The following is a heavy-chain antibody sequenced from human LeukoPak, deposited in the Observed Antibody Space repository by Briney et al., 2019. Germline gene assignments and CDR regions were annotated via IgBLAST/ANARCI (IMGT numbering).Heavy chain of an antibody. Sequence: GRSLRLSCAASGFTFSSYAMHWVRQAPGKGLEWVAVISYDGSNKYYADSVKGRFTISRDNSKNTLYLQMNSLRAEDTAVYYCARDHIVVVPAPDYYYYGMDVWGQGTTVTVSS. D-gene: IGHD2-2*01. CDR2: ISYDGSNK. CDR1: GFTFSSYA. J-gene: IGHJ6*02. V-gene: IGHV3-30-3*01. CDR3: ARDHIVVVPAPDYYYYGMDV.